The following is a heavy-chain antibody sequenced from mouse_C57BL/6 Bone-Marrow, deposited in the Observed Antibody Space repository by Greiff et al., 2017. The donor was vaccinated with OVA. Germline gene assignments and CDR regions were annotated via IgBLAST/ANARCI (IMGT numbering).Heavy chain of an antibody. V-gene: IGHV1-62-2*01. Sequence: QVQLQQSGAELVQPGASVKLSCKASGYTFTEYTIHWVKQRSGQGLEWIGWFYPGSGSIKYNEKFKDKATLTADKSSSTVYMELSRLTSEDAAIYFCERNGFRQLRRLSWFAYWGQGTLVTVSA. CDR2: FYPGSGSI. J-gene: IGHJ3*01. D-gene: IGHD3-2*02. CDR3: ERNGFRQLRRLSWFAY. CDR1: GYTFTEYT.